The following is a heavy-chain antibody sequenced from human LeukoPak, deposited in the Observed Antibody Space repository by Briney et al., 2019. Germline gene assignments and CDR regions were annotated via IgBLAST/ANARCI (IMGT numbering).Heavy chain of an antibody. CDR1: GGSISSSGYF. V-gene: IGHV4-39*01. CDR3: ARRYSSGWYNY. CDR2: VFYGGST. Sequence: SETLSLTCTVSGGSISSSGYFWAWIRQPPGKGLEWIGSVFYGGSTYYNPSLKSRVTISVDTSKNQFSLNLSSVTAADTAVYYCARRYSSGWYNYWGQGTLVTVSS. D-gene: IGHD6-19*01. J-gene: IGHJ4*02.